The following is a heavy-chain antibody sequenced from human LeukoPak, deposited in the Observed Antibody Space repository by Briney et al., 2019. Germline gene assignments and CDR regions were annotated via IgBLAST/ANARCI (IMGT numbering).Heavy chain of an antibody. Sequence: GGSLRLSCAASGFTFDDYAMHWVRQAPGKGLEWVSGISWNSGSIGYADSVKGRFTISRDNAKNSLYLQMNSLGAEDTALYYCAKAYYDFWSGYSWPGYFDYWGQGTLVTVSS. D-gene: IGHD3-3*01. J-gene: IGHJ4*02. CDR3: AKAYYDFWSGYSWPGYFDY. CDR2: ISWNSGSI. V-gene: IGHV3-9*01. CDR1: GFTFDDYA.